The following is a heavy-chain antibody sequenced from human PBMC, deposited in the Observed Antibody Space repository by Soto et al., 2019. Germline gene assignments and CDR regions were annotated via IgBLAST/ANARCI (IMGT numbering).Heavy chain of an antibody. J-gene: IGHJ6*02. CDR1: GLDFTTYA. V-gene: IGHV3-33*01. CDR2: IWFDGIKE. CDR3: TRATFDV. Sequence: GGSLRLSCAVTGLDFTTYAMHWVRQTPDKGLEWVAIIWFDGIKEFYAESVRGRFTISIDTSKNTVFLQMNNVRAEDTALYYCTRATFDVWGQGTTVTVSS.